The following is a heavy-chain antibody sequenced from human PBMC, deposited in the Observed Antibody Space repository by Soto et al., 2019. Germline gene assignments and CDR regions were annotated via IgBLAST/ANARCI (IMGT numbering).Heavy chain of an antibody. CDR1: GFTFSNYY. J-gene: IGHJ5*02. Sequence: EVQMVQSGGGLVQPGGSLTLSCTASGFTFSNYYMMWVRQAPGKGLEWVANIRKDGRERPNVDSVKGRFTISRDNAKNTLYLQMDSLRVEDTAVYYCENRHLTWGQGTLVTVSA. CDR2: IRKDGRER. V-gene: IGHV3-7*01. CDR3: ENRHLT.